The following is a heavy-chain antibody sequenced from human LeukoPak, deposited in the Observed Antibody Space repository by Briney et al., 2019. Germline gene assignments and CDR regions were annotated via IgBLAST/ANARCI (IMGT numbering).Heavy chain of an antibody. CDR3: ARQYGVAAAGISLDP. V-gene: IGHV5-51*01. CDR2: IYPGDSDT. Sequence: GESLKISCQGSGYSFTSYWIGWVRQMPGKGLEWMGIIYPGDSDTRHSPSFQGQVTISADKSISTAYLQWSSLKASDTAMYYCARQYGVAAAGISLDPWGQGTLVTVSS. CDR1: GYSFTSYW. D-gene: IGHD6-13*01. J-gene: IGHJ5*02.